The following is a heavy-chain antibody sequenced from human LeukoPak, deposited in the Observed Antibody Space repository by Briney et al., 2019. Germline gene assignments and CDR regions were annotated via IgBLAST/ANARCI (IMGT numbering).Heavy chain of an antibody. CDR3: ASRGSHTTMFDY. CDR1: GYTFTGYY. Sequence: ASVKVSCKASGYTFTGYYMHWVRQAPGQGLEWMGWINPNSGDTNYAHKFQGRVTMTRDTSISTAYMELSRLRSDDTAVYYCASRGSHTTMFDYWGQGTLVTVSS. J-gene: IGHJ4*02. CDR2: INPNSGDT. V-gene: IGHV1-2*07. D-gene: IGHD3-16*01.